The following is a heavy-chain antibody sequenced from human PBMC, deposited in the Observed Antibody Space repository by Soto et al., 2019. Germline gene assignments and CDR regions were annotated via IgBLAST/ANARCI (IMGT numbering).Heavy chain of an antibody. CDR3: ARDGHCSGGSCYLGWFDP. CDR1: GGSFSGYY. CDR2: INHSGST. J-gene: IGHJ5*02. D-gene: IGHD2-15*01. Sequence: QVQLQQWGAGLLKPSETLSLTCAVYGGSFSGYYWSWIRQPPGKGLEWIGEINHSGSTNYNPSLKSRVTISVDTSKNQFSLKLSSVTAADTAVYYCARDGHCSGGSCYLGWFDPWGQGTLVTVSS. V-gene: IGHV4-34*01.